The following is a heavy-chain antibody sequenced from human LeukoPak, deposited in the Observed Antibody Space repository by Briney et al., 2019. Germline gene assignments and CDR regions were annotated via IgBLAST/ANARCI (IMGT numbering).Heavy chain of an antibody. Sequence: GESLKISCKGSGYSFTNYWIGWVRQMPGKGLEWMGIIYPGDSDTKYSPSFQGRVTISADKSISTAYLQWSSLKASATAMYYCARRIYDTSGDYMDVWGKGTTVTVSS. CDR2: IYPGDSDT. CDR1: GYSFTNYW. D-gene: IGHD3-22*01. CDR3: ARRIYDTSGDYMDV. J-gene: IGHJ6*03. V-gene: IGHV5-51*01.